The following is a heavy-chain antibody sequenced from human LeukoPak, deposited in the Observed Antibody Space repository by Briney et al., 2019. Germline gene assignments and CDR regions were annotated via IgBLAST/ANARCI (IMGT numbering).Heavy chain of an antibody. CDR2: IYYSGST. CDR1: GGSISSYY. D-gene: IGHD4-17*01. CDR3: ARDDYGDYPSDY. J-gene: IGHJ4*02. Sequence: PSETLSLTCAVSGGSISSYYWSWIRQPPGRGLEWIGYIYYSGSTNYNPSLKSRVTISVDTSKNQFSLKLSSVTAADTAVYYCARDDYGDYPSDYWGQGTLVTVSS. V-gene: IGHV4-59*12.